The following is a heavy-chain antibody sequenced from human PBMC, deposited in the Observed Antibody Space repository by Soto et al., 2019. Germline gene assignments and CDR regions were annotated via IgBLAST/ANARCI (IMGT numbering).Heavy chain of an antibody. Sequence: QLQLQESGPGLVKPSETLSLTCTVSGGSISSSSYYWGWIRQPPGKGLEWIGSIYHSGSTYYNPSLKSRITISVDTSKNQFSLKLSSVTAADTAVYYCASIEVTAQNYFDYWGQGTLVTVSS. V-gene: IGHV4-39*01. CDR1: GGSISSSSYY. D-gene: IGHD2-15*01. J-gene: IGHJ4*02. CDR2: IYHSGST. CDR3: ASIEVTAQNYFDY.